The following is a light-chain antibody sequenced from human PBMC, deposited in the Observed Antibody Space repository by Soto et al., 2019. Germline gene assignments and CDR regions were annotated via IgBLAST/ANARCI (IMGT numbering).Light chain of an antibody. Sequence: EIVMTQSPATLSVSPGERATLSCRASQSVSNNLAWYQQKPGQAPRLLIYHASTGATGIPARFSGSGSGTELTLNISSVQSEDFAVYYCQQYNEWPLTFGGGTKVEIK. J-gene: IGKJ4*01. CDR2: HAS. CDR3: QQYNEWPLT. CDR1: QSVSNN. V-gene: IGKV3-15*01.